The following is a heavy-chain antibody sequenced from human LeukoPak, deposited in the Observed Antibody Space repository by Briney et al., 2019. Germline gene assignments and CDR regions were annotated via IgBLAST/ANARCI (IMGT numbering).Heavy chain of an antibody. CDR1: GFTFSSYS. D-gene: IGHD6-13*01. Sequence: GGSLRLSCAASGFTFSSYSMNWVRQAPGKGLEWVSSISSSSSYIYYADSVKGRFTISRDNSKNTLYLQMNSLRAEDTAVYYCAKDQGYDTGYSSSWYFDYWGQGTLVTVSS. J-gene: IGHJ4*02. V-gene: IGHV3-21*04. CDR3: AKDQGYDTGYSSSWYFDY. CDR2: ISSSSSYI.